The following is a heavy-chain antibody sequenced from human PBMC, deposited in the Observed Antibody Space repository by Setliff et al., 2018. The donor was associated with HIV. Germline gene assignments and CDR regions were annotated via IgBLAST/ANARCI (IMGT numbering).Heavy chain of an antibody. J-gene: IGHJ3*02. D-gene: IGHD2-8*02. V-gene: IGHV4-34*01. CDR2: INHSGST. Sequence: KSGGSLRLSCAASGFTFSDYYLNWFRLAPGKGLEWIGEINHSGSTNYNTSLKSRVTISVDTTKNQFSLKLRSVTAADTAVYYCARGVGYDGSHAFDIWGQGTMVTVSS. CDR1: GFTFSDYY. CDR3: ARGVGYDGSHAFDI.